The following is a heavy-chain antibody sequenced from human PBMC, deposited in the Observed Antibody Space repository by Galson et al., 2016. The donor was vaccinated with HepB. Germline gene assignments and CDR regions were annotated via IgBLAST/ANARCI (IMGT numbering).Heavy chain of an antibody. D-gene: IGHD6-19*01. CDR1: GGSFSGYY. Sequence: SETLSLTCTVYGGSFSGYYWTWIRQPPGKGLEWIGEIYQSGGTNYNPSLKGRVSMSVDKSKNQFSLRLTSVTAADTAVYYCARVSSGWSGSYFDYWGQGTLVTVSS. CDR2: IYQSGGT. V-gene: IGHV4-34*01. J-gene: IGHJ4*02. CDR3: ARVSSGWSGSYFDY.